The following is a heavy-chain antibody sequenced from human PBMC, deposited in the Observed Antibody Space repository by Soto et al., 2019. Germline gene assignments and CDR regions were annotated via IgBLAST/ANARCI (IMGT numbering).Heavy chain of an antibody. CDR3: ARMMTISSTSNWLDP. CDR2: INPNSGGS. J-gene: IGHJ5*02. D-gene: IGHD4-17*01. Sequence: ASVKVSCKASGYPFTDYFLHWVRQAPGQGLEWMGWINPNSGGSNLAQKFQARVALTRDTSSSTAYMELHRLRSDDTAIYYCARMMTISSTSNWLDPWGQGTLVTVS. V-gene: IGHV1-2*02. CDR1: GYPFTDYF.